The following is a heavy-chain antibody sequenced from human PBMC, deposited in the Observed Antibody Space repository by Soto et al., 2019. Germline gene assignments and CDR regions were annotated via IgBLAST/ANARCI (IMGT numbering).Heavy chain of an antibody. J-gene: IGHJ4*02. CDR3: AREAGYCSGGSCYDY. D-gene: IGHD2-15*01. CDR2: IYYSGST. CDR1: GGSISSYY. Sequence: PSETLSLTCTVSGGSISSYYWSWIRQPPGKGLEWIGYIYYSGSTNYNPSLKSRVTISVDTSKNQFSLKLSSVTAADTAVYYCAREAGYCSGGSCYDYWGQGTLVTVSS. V-gene: IGHV4-59*01.